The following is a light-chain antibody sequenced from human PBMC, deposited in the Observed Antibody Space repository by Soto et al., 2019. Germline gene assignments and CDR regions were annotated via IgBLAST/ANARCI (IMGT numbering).Light chain of an antibody. J-gene: IGKJ2*01. CDR3: QQRSNSYT. Sequence: EIVLTQSPATLSLSPGERATLSCRASQSVSSYLAWYQQKPGLAPRLLIYDASNRATGIPARFSGSGSGTDFTLTISSLEPEDFAVYYCQQRSNSYTFGQGTKLEIK. CDR2: DAS. CDR1: QSVSSY. V-gene: IGKV3-11*01.